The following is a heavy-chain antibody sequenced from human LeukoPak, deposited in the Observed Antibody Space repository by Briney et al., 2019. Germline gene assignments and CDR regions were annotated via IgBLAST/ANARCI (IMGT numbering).Heavy chain of an antibody. J-gene: IGHJ4*02. D-gene: IGHD3-10*01. CDR2: ISGSGGST. CDR3: ASWVPDRGFDY. V-gene: IGHV3-23*01. CDR1: GFTFSSYW. Sequence: GGSLRLSCAASGFTFSSYWMSWVRQAPGKGLEWVSSISGSGGSTYYADSVKGRFTISRDNSKKTLYLQMNSLRADDTAVYYCASWVPDRGFDYWGQGTLVTVSS.